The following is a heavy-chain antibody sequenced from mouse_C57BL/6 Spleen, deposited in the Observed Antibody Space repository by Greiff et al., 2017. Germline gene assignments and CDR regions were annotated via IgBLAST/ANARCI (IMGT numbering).Heavy chain of an antibody. D-gene: IGHD2-5*01. CDR3: AREGYSNYGWYFDV. V-gene: IGHV5-16*01. CDR1: GFTFSDYY. J-gene: IGHJ1*03. Sequence: EVKVVESEGGLVQPGSSMKLSCTASGFTFSDYYMAWVRQVPEKGLEWVANINYDGSSTYYLDSLKSRFIISRDNAKNILYLQMSSLKSEDTATYYCAREGYSNYGWYFDVWGTGTTVTVSS. CDR2: INYDGSST.